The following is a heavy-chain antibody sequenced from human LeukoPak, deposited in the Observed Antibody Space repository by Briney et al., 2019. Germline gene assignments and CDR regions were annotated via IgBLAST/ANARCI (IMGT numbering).Heavy chain of an antibody. D-gene: IGHD1-20*01. J-gene: IGHJ4*02. CDR3: ARVLSRITGTTGY. Sequence: AASVKVSCKASGYTFTSYYMHWVRQAPGQGLEWMGIINPSGGSTSYAQKFQGRVTMTRNTSTSTAYMELSSLRSEDTAVYYCARVLSRITGTTGYWGQGTLVTVSS. V-gene: IGHV1-46*01. CDR2: INPSGGST. CDR1: GYTFTSYY.